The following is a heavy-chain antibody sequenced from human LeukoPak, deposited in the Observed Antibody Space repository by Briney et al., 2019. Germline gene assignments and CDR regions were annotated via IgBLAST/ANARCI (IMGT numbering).Heavy chain of an antibody. V-gene: IGHV4-39*01. J-gene: IGHJ4*02. CDR3: ARHVVGYSSGWYSPFFDY. D-gene: IGHD6-19*01. CDR1: GRSISSSSYY. Sequence: SETLSLTCTVSGRSISSSSYYWGWIRQPPGKGLEWIGSIYYSGSTYYNPSLTSRVTISVDTSKNQFSLKLSCVTAADTAVYYCARHVVGYSSGWYSPFFDYWGQGTLVTVSS. CDR2: IYYSGST.